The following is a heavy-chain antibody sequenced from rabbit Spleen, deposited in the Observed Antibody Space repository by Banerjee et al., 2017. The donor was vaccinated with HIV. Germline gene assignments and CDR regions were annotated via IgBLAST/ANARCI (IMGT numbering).Heavy chain of an antibody. Sequence: QEQLVESGGDLVKPGASLTLTCTASGFSFSSSYYMCWVRQAPGKGLEWIGCIYGGSGSTDYASWAKGRFTISKTSSTMVTLQMTSLTAADTATYFCARDTSSSFSSYGMDLWGPGTLVTVS. J-gene: IGHJ6*01. CDR3: ARDTSSSFSSYGMDL. V-gene: IGHV1S45*01. D-gene: IGHD1-1*01. CDR2: IYGGSGST. CDR1: GFSFSSSYY.